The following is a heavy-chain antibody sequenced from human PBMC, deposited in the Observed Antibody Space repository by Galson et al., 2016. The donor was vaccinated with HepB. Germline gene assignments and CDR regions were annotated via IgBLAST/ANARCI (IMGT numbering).Heavy chain of an antibody. CDR2: ISGSGGIR. CDR3: AKDTNPGGYAPHD. V-gene: IGHV3-23*01. Sequence: SLRLSCAASGFTFNSYAMNWVRRAAGKGLEWVSLISGSGGIRHYADSVKGRFTISRDNSENTVYLQMNSLRAEDTAVYYCAKDTNPGGYAPHDWGQGTLVSVSS. D-gene: IGHD2-2*01. J-gene: IGHJ4*02. CDR1: GFTFNSYA.